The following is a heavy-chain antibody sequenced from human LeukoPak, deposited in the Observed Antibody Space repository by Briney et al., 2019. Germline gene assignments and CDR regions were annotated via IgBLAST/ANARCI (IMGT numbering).Heavy chain of an antibody. J-gene: IGHJ5*02. CDR2: ISGSSSNT. D-gene: IGHD3/OR15-3a*01. Sequence: GGSLRLSCAASGFTFSNYGMSWVRQAPGKGLEWVSHISGSSSNTYYAASVKGRFTISRDNSKNTLYLQMNSLRADDTAVYYCAKGTAYYSLGPWGQGTLFTVSS. CDR3: AKGTAYYSLGP. CDR1: GFTFSNYG. V-gene: IGHV3-23*01.